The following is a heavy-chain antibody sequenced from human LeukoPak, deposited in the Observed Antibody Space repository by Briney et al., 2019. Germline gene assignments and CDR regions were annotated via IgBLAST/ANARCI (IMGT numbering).Heavy chain of an antibody. V-gene: IGHV4-34*01. D-gene: IGHD3/OR15-3a*01. CDR1: GGSFSGYY. J-gene: IGHJ3*02. CDR2: INHSGST. CDR3: ARGLGRDAFDI. Sequence: PSETLSLTCAVYGGSFSGYYWSWIRQPPGKGLEWIGEINHSGSTNYNPSLKSRVTISVDTSKNQFSLKLSPVTAADTAVYYCARGLGRDAFDIWGQGTMVTVSS.